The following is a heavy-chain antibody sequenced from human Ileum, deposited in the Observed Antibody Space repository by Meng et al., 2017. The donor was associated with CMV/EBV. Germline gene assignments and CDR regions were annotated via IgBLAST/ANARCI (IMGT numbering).Heavy chain of an antibody. CDR1: GFTFSSHW. CDR3: ARVALDTGYRMFDY. J-gene: IGHJ4*02. V-gene: IGHV3-7*01. Sequence: GESLKISCAASGFTFSSHWMTWVRQAPGKGLEWVAKVKQDGSEKNYVDSVKGRFTISRDNAENSLYLEMNSLRAEDTALYYCARVALDTGYRMFDYWGQGTLVTVSS. D-gene: IGHD5-18*01. CDR2: VKQDGSEK.